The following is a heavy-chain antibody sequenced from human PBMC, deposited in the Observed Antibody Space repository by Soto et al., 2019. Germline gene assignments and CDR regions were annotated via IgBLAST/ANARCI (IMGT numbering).Heavy chain of an antibody. CDR2: IYTSGST. Sequence: SETLSLTCTVSGGSISSYYWSWIRQPAGKGLEWIGRIYTSGSTNYNPSLKSRVTMSVDPANNQFSLKLHSLTAADTAVYFCGTMPIVVEPAPMDVWGPGTSVTVSS. V-gene: IGHV4-4*07. D-gene: IGHD2-2*01. CDR3: GTMPIVVEPAPMDV. CDR1: GGSISSYY. J-gene: IGHJ6*02.